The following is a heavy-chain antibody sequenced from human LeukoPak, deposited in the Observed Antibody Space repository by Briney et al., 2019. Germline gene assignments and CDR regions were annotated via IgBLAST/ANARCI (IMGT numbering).Heavy chain of an antibody. Sequence: GGSLRLSCAASGFSISGYWMTWVRQAPGKGLEWVSYISSSGSTIYYADSVKGRFTISRDNAKNSLYLQMNSLRAEDTAVYYFARDLKFGYSYGYLDYWGQGTLVTVSS. CDR2: ISSSGSTI. CDR3: ARDLKFGYSYGYLDY. V-gene: IGHV3-11*01. D-gene: IGHD5-18*01. J-gene: IGHJ4*02. CDR1: GFSISGYW.